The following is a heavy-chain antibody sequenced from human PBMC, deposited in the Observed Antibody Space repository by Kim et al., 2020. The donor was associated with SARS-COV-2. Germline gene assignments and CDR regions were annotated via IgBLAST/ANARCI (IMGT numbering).Heavy chain of an antibody. CDR3: ARDGGGSSWNYYYYYGMDV. J-gene: IGHJ6*02. V-gene: IGHV1-3*01. D-gene: IGHD6-13*01. Sequence: ASVKVSCKASGYTFTSYAMHWVRQAPGQRLEWMGWINAGNGNTKYSQKFQGRVTITRDTSASTAYMELSSLRSEDTAVYYCARDGGGSSWNYYYYYGMDVWGQGTTVTVSS. CDR2: INAGNGNT. CDR1: GYTFTSYA.